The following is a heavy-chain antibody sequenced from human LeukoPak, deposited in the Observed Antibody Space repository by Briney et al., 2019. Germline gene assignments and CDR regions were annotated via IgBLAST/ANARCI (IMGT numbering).Heavy chain of an antibody. V-gene: IGHV3-23*01. CDR2: ISGSGDST. CDR1: GFIFSNYA. Sequence: PGGSLRLSCAASGFIFSNYAMRWVRQAPGKGLEWVSAISGSGDSTYYADSVKGRFTFSRDNSKSTLYLQMNSLRAEDTAVYYCAKGGVGATWGAFEIWGQGTMVTVSS. D-gene: IGHD1-26*01. J-gene: IGHJ3*02. CDR3: AKGGVGATWGAFEI.